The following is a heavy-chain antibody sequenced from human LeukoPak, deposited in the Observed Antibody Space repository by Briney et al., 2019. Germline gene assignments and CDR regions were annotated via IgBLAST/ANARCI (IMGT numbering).Heavy chain of an antibody. V-gene: IGHV3-23*01. CDR2: ISGSGGST. CDR1: GFTFSSHA. D-gene: IGHD6-19*01. Sequence: GGSLRLSCAASGFTFSSHAMSWVRQAPGKGLERVSAISGSGGSTYYADSVKGRFTISRDNSKNTLYLQMNSLRAEDTAVYYCAKSHSIAVAGTEFDYWGQGTLVTVSS. J-gene: IGHJ4*02. CDR3: AKSHSIAVAGTEFDY.